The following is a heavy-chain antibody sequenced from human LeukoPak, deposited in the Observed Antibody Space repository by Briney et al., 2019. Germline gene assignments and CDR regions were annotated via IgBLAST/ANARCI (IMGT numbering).Heavy chain of an antibody. D-gene: IGHD5-24*01. CDR1: GYTFTRYY. CDR3: ARADGYSPRDAFHI. V-gene: IGHV1-46*01. J-gene: IGHJ3*02. CDR2: INPSGGST. Sequence: GASVKVSCKASGYTFTRYYIHWVRQAPGQGLGWMGIINPSGGSTTYAQNFQGRVTMTRDMSTSTVYMELRSLRSEDTAVYYCARADGYSPRDAFHIWGQGTMVTVSS.